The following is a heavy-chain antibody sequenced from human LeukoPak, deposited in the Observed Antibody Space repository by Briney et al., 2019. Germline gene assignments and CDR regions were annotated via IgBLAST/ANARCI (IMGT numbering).Heavy chain of an antibody. J-gene: IGHJ4*02. CDR2: IYGGGAT. Sequence: GGSLRFSCAASGLIVSSDYLAWVRQAPGKGLEWISVIYGGGATYYADSVRGRFTISRDNSKNELFLQMNSLRVEDTAVYHCVRLLPASRHYFDYWGQGTLVTVSS. CDR3: VRLLPASRHYFDY. V-gene: IGHV3-53*01. D-gene: IGHD6-6*01. CDR1: GLIVSSDY.